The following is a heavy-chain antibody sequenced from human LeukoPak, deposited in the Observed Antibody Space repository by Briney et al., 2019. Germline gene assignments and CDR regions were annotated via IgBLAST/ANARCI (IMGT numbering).Heavy chain of an antibody. J-gene: IGHJ4*02. Sequence: GGSLRLSCAASGFSFNTYTMNWVRQAPGKGLEWVSLVTPTGGTTSYADSVKGRFTISRDNPKSTLYLQMNSLRAEDTALYYCVKDQRAVRPPFDYWGQGTLVTVSS. CDR1: GFSFNTYT. D-gene: IGHD6-6*01. V-gene: IGHV3-23*01. CDR3: VKDQRAVRPPFDY. CDR2: VTPTGGTT.